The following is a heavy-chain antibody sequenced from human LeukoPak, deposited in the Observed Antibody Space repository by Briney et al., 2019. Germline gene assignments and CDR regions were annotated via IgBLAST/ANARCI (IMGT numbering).Heavy chain of an antibody. CDR3: ARHIGVSYRRRGAAAGFDY. D-gene: IGHD6-13*01. CDR1: GGSISSYY. V-gene: IGHV4-59*08. J-gene: IGHJ4*02. CDR2: IYYSGST. Sequence: SETLSLTCTVSGGSISSYYWSWIRQPPGKGLEWIGYIYYSGSTNYNPSLKSRVTISVDTSKNQFSLKLSSVTAADTAVYYCARHIGVSYRRRGAAAGFDYWGQGTLVTVSS.